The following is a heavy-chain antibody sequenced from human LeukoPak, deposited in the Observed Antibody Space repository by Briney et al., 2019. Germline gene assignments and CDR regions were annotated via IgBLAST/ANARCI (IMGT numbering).Heavy chain of an antibody. CDR1: VGSISSYY. CDR2: IYYSGST. CDR3: ARGGDSSGYYYPLFDY. Sequence: SETLSLTCTVSVGSISSYYWSWIRQPPGKGLEWIGYIYYSGSTNYNPSLKSRVTISVDTSKNHLSLKLSSVAAADTAVYYCARGGDSSGYYYPLFDYWGQGTLVTVSS. J-gene: IGHJ4*02. V-gene: IGHV4-59*08. D-gene: IGHD3-22*01.